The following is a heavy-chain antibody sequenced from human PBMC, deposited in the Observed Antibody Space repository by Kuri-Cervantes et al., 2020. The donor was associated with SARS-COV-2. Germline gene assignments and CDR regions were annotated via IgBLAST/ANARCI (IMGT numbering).Heavy chain of an antibody. CDR1: GFTLSTYG. D-gene: IGHD2-15*01. CDR3: AKDKRVVSTGNPWRVSYSYDSIEYYNGMDV. Sequence: GESLKISCASSGFTLSTYGMPWVRQAPGKGLEWVAVISHDGSKRHYADSVKGRFTISRDNSMNTVYLQMNSLRTEDTAVYFCAKDKRVVSTGNPWRVSYSYDSIEYYNGMDVWGQGTTVTVSS. J-gene: IGHJ6*02. V-gene: IGHV3-30*18. CDR2: ISHDGSKR.